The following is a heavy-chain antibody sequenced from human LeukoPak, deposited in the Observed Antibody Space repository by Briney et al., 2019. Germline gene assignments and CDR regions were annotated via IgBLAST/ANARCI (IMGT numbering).Heavy chain of an antibody. CDR1: GFTFSSYA. V-gene: IGHV3-64*01. D-gene: IGHD4-11*01. J-gene: IGHJ3*02. CDR2: ISSNGGST. CDR3: ARATLSATEKGSSSFYI. Sequence: GGSLRVSSAASGFTFSSYAMHWVRQAPGKGLEYGSAISSNGGSTYYANSVKGRFTISRDNSKNTQCLQIGTLRAKNMAVYYCARATLSATEKGSSSFYIWGPGKMVTVSS.